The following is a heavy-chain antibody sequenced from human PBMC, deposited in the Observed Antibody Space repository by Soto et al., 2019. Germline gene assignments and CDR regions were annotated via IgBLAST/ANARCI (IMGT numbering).Heavy chain of an antibody. J-gene: IGHJ4*02. CDR1: GVSITPYY. CDR3: AREQYNWKL. Sequence: PSETRSLTWTVSGVSITPYYWTWIRHPPGKGLEWIGYVYHTGNTYYNPSLKSRVTISLDTSKNQVSLRLKSVTAADTAVYYCAREQYNWKLWGQGNLVTGSS. V-gene: IGHV4-59*01. D-gene: IGHD1-20*01. CDR2: VYHTGNT.